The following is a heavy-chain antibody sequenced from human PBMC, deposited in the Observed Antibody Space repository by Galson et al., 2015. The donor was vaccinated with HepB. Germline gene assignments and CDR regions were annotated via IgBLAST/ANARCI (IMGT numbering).Heavy chain of an antibody. J-gene: IGHJ1*01. Sequence: SLRLSCAASGFTFSSYAMTWVRQAPGKGLEWISEINDSGGSTYYADSVKGRLTISRDNSKNTLYLQVNSLRVEDTAVYYCVKEPDSSGSEYFHHWGQGTLVIVSS. CDR2: INDSGGST. V-gene: IGHV3-23*01. CDR1: GFTFSSYA. D-gene: IGHD6-19*01. CDR3: VKEPDSSGSEYFHH.